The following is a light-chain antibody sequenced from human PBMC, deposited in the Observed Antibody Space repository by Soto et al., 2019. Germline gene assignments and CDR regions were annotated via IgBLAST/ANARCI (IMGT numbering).Light chain of an antibody. Sequence: EIVLTQSPATLSLSPGERATLSCRASQSVNSYLAWYQQRPGQAPRLLIYDASNRATGSPARFSGSGSGTDFTLTISSLEPEDFAVYYCQQRSNWPRTFGGGTKVEIK. V-gene: IGKV3-11*01. CDR3: QQRSNWPRT. J-gene: IGKJ4*01. CDR1: QSVNSY. CDR2: DAS.